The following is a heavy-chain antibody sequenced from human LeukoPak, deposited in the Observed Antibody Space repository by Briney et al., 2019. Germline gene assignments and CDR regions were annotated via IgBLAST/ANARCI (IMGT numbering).Heavy chain of an antibody. CDR1: GFIFSSYS. V-gene: IGHV3-21*01. Sequence: PGGSLRLSCAASGFIFSSYSMNWVRQAPGKGLEWVSSVSSSSSYIYYADSVKGRFTISRDNAENSLYLQMNSLRAEDTAVYYCAREGSSSWGGFDYWGQGSLVTVSS. D-gene: IGHD6-13*01. CDR3: AREGSSSWGGFDY. J-gene: IGHJ4*02. CDR2: VSSSSSYI.